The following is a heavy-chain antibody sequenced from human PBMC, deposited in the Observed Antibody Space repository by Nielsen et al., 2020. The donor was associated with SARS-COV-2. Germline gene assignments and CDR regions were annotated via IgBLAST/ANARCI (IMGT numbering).Heavy chain of an antibody. CDR2: IYHSGST. CDR1: GGSISSSNW. J-gene: IGHJ4*02. D-gene: IGHD5-24*01. CDR3: ASHGQFRYFDY. Sequence: SETLSLTCAVSGGSISSSNWWSWVRQPPGKGLEWIGEIYHSGSTNYNPSLKSRVTISVDTSKNQFSLKLSSVTAADTAVYYCASHGQFRYFDYWGQGTLVTVSS. V-gene: IGHV4-4*02.